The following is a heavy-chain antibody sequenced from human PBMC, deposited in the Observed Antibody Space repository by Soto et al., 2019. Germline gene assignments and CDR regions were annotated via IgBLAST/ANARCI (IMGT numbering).Heavy chain of an antibody. CDR3: ASLGIAALLRVDYGMDV. J-gene: IGHJ6*02. CDR1: GGTFSSYA. V-gene: IGHV1-69*13. D-gene: IGHD6-6*01. CDR2: IIPIFGTS. Sequence: ASVKVSCKASGGTFSSYAISWVLQAPGQGLEWMGGIIPIFGTSNYAQKFQGRVTITADESTSTAYMELSSLRSEDTAVYYCASLGIAALLRVDYGMDVWGQGTTVTVSS.